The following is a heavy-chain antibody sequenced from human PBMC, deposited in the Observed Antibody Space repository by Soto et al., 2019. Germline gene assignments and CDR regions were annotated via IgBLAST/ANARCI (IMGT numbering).Heavy chain of an antibody. V-gene: IGHV3-43*01. CDR2: ISWDGGST. D-gene: IGHD3-10*01. CDR1: GFTFDDYT. J-gene: IGHJ6*02. CDR3: AKGTLWGGPDPIIRTREYYYYGMDV. Sequence: GGSLRLSCAASGFTFDDYTMHWVRQAPGKGLEWVSLISWDGGSTYYADSVKGRFTISRDNSKNSLYLQMNSLRTEDTALYYCAKGTLWGGPDPIIRTREYYYYGMDVWGQGTTVTVSS.